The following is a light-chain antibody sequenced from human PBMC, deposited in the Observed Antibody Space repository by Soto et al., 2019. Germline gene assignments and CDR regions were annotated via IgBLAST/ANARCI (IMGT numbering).Light chain of an antibody. CDR3: SSYAGSSTHVL. Sequence: QSVLTQPPSASGSPGQSVTISCTGTSSDVGGHNYVSWYQQHPGKAPKLMIYEVSSRPSGVPDRFSDSKSGNTASLTVSGLQAEDEADYYCSSYAGSSTHVLFGGGTKLTVL. J-gene: IGLJ3*02. V-gene: IGLV2-8*01. CDR2: EVS. CDR1: SSDVGGHNY.